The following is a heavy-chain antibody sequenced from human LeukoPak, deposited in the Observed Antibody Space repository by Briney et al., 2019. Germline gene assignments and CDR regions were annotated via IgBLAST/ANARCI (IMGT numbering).Heavy chain of an antibody. CDR2: IHYSGST. Sequence: PSETLSLTCTVSGGSFSSGGYYWNWIRQHPGKGLEWIGYIHYSGSTYYNPSLKNRVAISMDTSKNQFSLKLSSVTAADTAVYYCARDRFEDLVYYYFDFWGQGALVTVSS. D-gene: IGHD2-2*02. J-gene: IGHJ4*02. CDR3: ARDRFEDLVYYYFDF. CDR1: GGSFSSGGYY. V-gene: IGHV4-31*03.